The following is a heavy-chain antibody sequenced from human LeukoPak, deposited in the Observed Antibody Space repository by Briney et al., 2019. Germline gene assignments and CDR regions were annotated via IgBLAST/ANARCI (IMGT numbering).Heavy chain of an antibody. V-gene: IGHV1-18*01. CDR1: GYTFTSYG. Sequence: ASVKVSCKASGYTFTSYGISWVRQAPGQGLEWMGWISAYNGNTNYAQKLQGRVTMTTDTSTSTAYMELRSLRSDDTAVYYCARAIGITGTNWFDPWGQGTLVTVPS. J-gene: IGHJ5*02. CDR2: ISAYNGNT. CDR3: ARAIGITGTNWFDP. D-gene: IGHD1-7*01.